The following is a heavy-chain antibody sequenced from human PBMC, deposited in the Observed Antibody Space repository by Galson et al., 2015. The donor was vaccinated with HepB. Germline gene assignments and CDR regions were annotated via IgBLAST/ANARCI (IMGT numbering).Heavy chain of an antibody. Sequence: QSGAEVKKPGESLRISCKASGYTFTSYGISWVRQAPGQGLEWMGWISAYNGNTNYAQKLQGRVTMTTDTSTSTAYMELRSLRSDDTAVYYCARESIAVADLHWFDPWGQGTLVTVSS. CDR1: GYTFTSYG. J-gene: IGHJ5*02. V-gene: IGHV1-18*04. D-gene: IGHD6-19*01. CDR2: ISAYNGNT. CDR3: ARESIAVADLHWFDP.